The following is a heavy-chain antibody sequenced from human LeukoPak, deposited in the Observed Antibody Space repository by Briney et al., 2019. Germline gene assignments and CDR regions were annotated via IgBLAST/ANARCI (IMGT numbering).Heavy chain of an antibody. Sequence: ASVKVSCKASGYTFTSYYLHWVRQAPGQGLEWMGIINPSGGSTSYAQKFQGRVTMTRDTSTSTVYMELSSLRSEDTAVYYCARRGDFWSGYAYYYGMDVWGQGTTVTVSS. CDR2: INPSGGST. CDR1: GYTFTSYY. CDR3: ARRGDFWSGYAYYYGMDV. J-gene: IGHJ6*02. V-gene: IGHV1-46*01. D-gene: IGHD3-3*01.